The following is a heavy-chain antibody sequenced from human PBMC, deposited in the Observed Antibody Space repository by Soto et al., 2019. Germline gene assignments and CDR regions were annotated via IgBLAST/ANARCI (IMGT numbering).Heavy chain of an antibody. D-gene: IGHD6-19*01. CDR1: GFTFSTYG. J-gene: IGHJ6*02. V-gene: IGHV3-48*02. CDR2: ISSSSNTI. Sequence: EVQLVESGGGLVQPGGSLRLSCVASGFTFSTYGMNWVRQAPRKGLEWVSYISSSSNTIYYADSVKGRFTISSDNDXNSLYLQMNSLRDEDTAVYFCARVVAGASTYGMDVWGQGTTVTVSS. CDR3: ARVVAGASTYGMDV.